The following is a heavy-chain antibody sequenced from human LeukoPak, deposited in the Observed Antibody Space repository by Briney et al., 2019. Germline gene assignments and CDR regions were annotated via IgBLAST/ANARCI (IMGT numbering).Heavy chain of an antibody. CDR2: IRQDGGEK. V-gene: IGHV3-7*01. D-gene: IGHD4-17*01. CDR1: GFTFSNYW. J-gene: IGHJ4*02. CDR3: ARAPGELPNY. Sequence: GGSLRLSCAASGFTFSNYWMSWVRQAPGKGLEWVANIRQDGGEKYYVDSVKGRFAISRDNAKNSLYLQMNSLRAEDTAVYYCARAPGELPNYWDQGTLVTVSS.